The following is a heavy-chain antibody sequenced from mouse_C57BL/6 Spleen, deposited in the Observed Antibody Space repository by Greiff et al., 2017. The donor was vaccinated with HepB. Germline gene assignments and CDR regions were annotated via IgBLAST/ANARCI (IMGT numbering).Heavy chain of an antibody. J-gene: IGHJ4*01. V-gene: IGHV1-15*01. CDR3: MIFDGYYDAMDY. D-gene: IGHD2-3*01. CDR1: GYTFTDYE. CDR2: IDPETGGT. Sequence: VQGVESGAELVRPGASVTLSCKASGYTFTDYEMHWVKQTPVHGLEWIGAIDPETGGTAYNQKFKGKAILTADKSSSTAYMELRSLTSEDSAVYYCMIFDGYYDAMDYWGQGTSVTVSS.